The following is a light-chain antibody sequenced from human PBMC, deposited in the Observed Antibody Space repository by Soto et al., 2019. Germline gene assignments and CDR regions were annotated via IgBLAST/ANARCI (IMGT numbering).Light chain of an antibody. CDR3: QQRSSSART. CDR2: DAS. CDR1: QSVSSY. Sequence: EIVLTQSPATLSLSPGERATLSCRASQSVSSYLAWYQQKPGQTPRLLIYDASNRATGIPARFSGSGSGTDCTLTISSLEPEEFAVYYCQQRSSSARTFGQGTKLEIK. J-gene: IGKJ2*01. V-gene: IGKV3-11*01.